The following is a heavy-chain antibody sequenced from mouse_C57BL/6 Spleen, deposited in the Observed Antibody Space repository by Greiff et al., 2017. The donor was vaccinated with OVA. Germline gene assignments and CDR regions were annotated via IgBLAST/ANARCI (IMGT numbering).Heavy chain of an antibody. CDR2: IDPSDSYT. CDR1: GYTFTSYW. D-gene: IGHD1-1*01. Sequence: QVQLQQPGAELVMPGASVKLSCKASGYTFTSYWMHWVKQRPGQRLEWIGEIDPSDSYTNYNQKFKGKSTLTVDKSSSTAYMQLSSLTSEDSAVYYCARGGTTVVAPFAYWGQGTLVTVSA. CDR3: ARGGTTVVAPFAY. V-gene: IGHV1-69*01. J-gene: IGHJ3*01.